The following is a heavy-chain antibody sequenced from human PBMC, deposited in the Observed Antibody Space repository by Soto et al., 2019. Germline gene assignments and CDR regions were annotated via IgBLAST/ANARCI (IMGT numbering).Heavy chain of an antibody. J-gene: IGHJ5*02. Sequence: GGSLRLSCAASGFTVSSNYMSWVRQAPGKGLEWVSVIYSGGSTYYADSVKGRFTISRDNSKNTLYLQMNSLRAEDTAVYYCARDTRYCSSTSCYNWFDPWGQGTLVTVSS. D-gene: IGHD2-2*01. CDR3: ARDTRYCSSTSCYNWFDP. V-gene: IGHV3-53*01. CDR1: GFTVSSNY. CDR2: IYSGGST.